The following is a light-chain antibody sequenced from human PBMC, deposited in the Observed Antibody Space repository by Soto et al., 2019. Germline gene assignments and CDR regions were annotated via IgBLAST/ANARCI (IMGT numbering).Light chain of an antibody. CDR2: GAS. CDR3: QQYFISLFT. CDR1: QSVSSSY. J-gene: IGKJ3*01. Sequence: EIVLTQSPGTLSLSPGERATLSCRASQSVSSSYLAWYQQKPGQAPRLLIYGASSRATGIPDRFSGSGSGTDFTLSISRLDPEDFAVYYCQQYFISLFTFGPGTKLDI. V-gene: IGKV3-20*01.